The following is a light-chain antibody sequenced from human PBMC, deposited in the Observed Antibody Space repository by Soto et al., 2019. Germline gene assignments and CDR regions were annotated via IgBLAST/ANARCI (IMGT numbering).Light chain of an antibody. CDR3: SSYTSNSSPYV. CDR2: DVS. Sequence: QSALTQPASVSGSPGQSITISCTGTSSDVGGYNYVSWYQQHPGKAPKLMIYDVSNRPSGVSNRFSGSKSGNTASLTISGLQAEDEADYYCSSYTSNSSPYVFGTGTKVT. J-gene: IGLJ1*01. V-gene: IGLV2-14*01. CDR1: SSDVGGYNY.